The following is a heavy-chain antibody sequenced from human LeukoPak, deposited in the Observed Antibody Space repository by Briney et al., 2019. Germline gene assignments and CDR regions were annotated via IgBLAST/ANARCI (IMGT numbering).Heavy chain of an antibody. CDR3: AKDQDTAMVDFDY. CDR2: IYSGGST. CDR1: GFTVSSNY. V-gene: IGHV3-53*01. D-gene: IGHD5-18*01. Sequence: GGSLRLSCAASGFTVSSNYTSWVRQAPGKGLEWVSVIYSGGSTYYADSVKGRVTISRDNSKNTLYLQMNSLRAEDTAVYYCAKDQDTAMVDFDYWGQGTLVTVSS. J-gene: IGHJ4*02.